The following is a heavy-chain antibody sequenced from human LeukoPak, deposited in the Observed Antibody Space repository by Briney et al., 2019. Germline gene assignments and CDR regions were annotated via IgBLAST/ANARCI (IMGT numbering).Heavy chain of an antibody. D-gene: IGHD3-3*01. Sequence: GGSLRLSCAASGFTFSSYWMSWVRQAPGKGLEWVSAISGSGGSTYYADSVKGRFTISRDNSKNTLYLQMNSLRAEDTAVYYCASHSSDYDFWAKYYFDYWGQGTLVTVSS. CDR1: GFTFSSYW. V-gene: IGHV3-23*01. CDR2: ISGSGGST. CDR3: ASHSSDYDFWAKYYFDY. J-gene: IGHJ4*02.